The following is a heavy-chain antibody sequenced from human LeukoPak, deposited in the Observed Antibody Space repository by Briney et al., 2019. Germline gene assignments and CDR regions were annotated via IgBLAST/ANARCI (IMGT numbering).Heavy chain of an antibody. CDR3: AGLVGRYSSGLYYYYFDY. Sequence: SETLSLTCAVYGGSFSDYYWSWIRQPPGKGLEWIGEINHSGSTNYNPSLKSRVTISIDKSKNQFFLNLSSVTAADTAVYYCAGLVGRYSSGLYYYYFDYWGQGTLVTVSS. D-gene: IGHD3-22*01. CDR1: GGSFSDYY. CDR2: INHSGST. J-gene: IGHJ4*02. V-gene: IGHV4-34*01.